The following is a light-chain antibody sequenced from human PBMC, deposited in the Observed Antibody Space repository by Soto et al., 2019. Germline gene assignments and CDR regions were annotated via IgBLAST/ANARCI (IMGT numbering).Light chain of an antibody. CDR1: SSDVGGYNY. V-gene: IGLV2-14*01. CDR3: SSYTSGSTLLV. Sequence: QSALTQPASVSGSPGQSITISCTGTSSDVGGYNYVSWYQQNPGKAPKLMIYDVSSRPSGVSHRFSGSKSGNTASLTISGLQAEDEADYYCSSYTSGSTLLVFGGGTKVTVL. CDR2: DVS. J-gene: IGLJ2*01.